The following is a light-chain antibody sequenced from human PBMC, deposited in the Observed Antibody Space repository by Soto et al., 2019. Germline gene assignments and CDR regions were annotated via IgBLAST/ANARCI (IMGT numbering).Light chain of an antibody. V-gene: IGKV3-20*01. CDR3: QQYGNSGVT. CDR2: GTS. CDR1: QSVSSN. Sequence: EIVMTQSPGTLSVSPGERATLSCRASQSVSSNLACYQQKPGQAPRLLIYGTSSRATGIPDRFSGSGSGTDFTLTISRLEPEDFAVYYCQQYGNSGVTFGPGTKVDIK. J-gene: IGKJ3*01.